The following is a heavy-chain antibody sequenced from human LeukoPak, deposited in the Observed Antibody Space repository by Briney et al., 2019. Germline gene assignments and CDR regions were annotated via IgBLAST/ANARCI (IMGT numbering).Heavy chain of an antibody. Sequence: GGSLRLSCAASGFTVSSNYMSWVRQAPWKGLEWVSVIYSAGSTYYADSVKGRFTISRDNSKNTLSLQMNSLRAEDTAVYYCARGGELVGYFGYWGQGTLVTVSS. CDR2: IYSAGST. D-gene: IGHD1-26*01. CDR1: GFTVSSNY. CDR3: ARGGELVGYFGY. V-gene: IGHV3-53*01. J-gene: IGHJ4*02.